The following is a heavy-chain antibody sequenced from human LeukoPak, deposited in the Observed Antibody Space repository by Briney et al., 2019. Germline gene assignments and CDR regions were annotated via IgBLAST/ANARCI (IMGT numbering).Heavy chain of an antibody. J-gene: IGHJ3*02. V-gene: IGHV4-34*01. Sequence: KTSETLSLTCAVYGGSFSGYYWSWIRQPPGKGLEWIGEINHSGSTNYNPSLKSRVTISVDTSKNQFSLKLSSVTAADTAVYYCARNIESIAARARAFDIWGQGTMVTVSS. CDR3: ARNIESIAARARAFDI. CDR2: INHSGST. CDR1: GGSFSGYY. D-gene: IGHD6-6*01.